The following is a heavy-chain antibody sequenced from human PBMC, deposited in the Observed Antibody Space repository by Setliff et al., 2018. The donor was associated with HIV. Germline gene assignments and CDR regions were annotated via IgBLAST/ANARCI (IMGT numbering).Heavy chain of an antibody. J-gene: IGHJ6*03. CDR3: ARGSTGYSSIWYRNGLTYYYYIDV. CDR2: INYSGST. D-gene: IGHD6-13*01. V-gene: IGHV4-59*12. Sequence: KPSETLSLTCTLYGGSLTNYYRTWIRQPPGKGLEWIGYINYSGSTNYNPSLKGRVAMSVDTSKNQFSLKLDSVTAADTGVYYCARGSTGYSSIWYRNGLTYYYYIDVWGKGTKVTVSS. CDR1: GGSLTNYY.